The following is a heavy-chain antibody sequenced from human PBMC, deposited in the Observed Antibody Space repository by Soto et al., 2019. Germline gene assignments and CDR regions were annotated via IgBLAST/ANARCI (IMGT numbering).Heavy chain of an antibody. J-gene: IGHJ4*02. CDR3: ARDLATFGPGPNEF. CDR2: ISVKNGNT. Sequence: ASVKVSCKASGYFFTTYGISWVRQAPGQGLEWMGYISVKNGNTNYAQKFQGRVTLTTDTSTTTAYMELRSLTSDDTAMYYCARDLATFGPGPNEFWRQGTLVTVSS. D-gene: IGHD2-8*01. CDR1: GYFFTTYG. V-gene: IGHV1-18*01.